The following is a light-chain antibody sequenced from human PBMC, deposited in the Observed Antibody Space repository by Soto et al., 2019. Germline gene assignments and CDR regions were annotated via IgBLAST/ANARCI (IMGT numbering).Light chain of an antibody. CDR3: SSYTLTTTL. Sequence: QSALTQPGSVSGSPGQSITISCTGGLGIYNYVSWYQQHPGRIPKLLIYEVSNRPSGIPDRFSGSKSGDTASLTISGLQTEDAADYYCSSYTLTTTLFGGGTKVTVL. V-gene: IGLV2-14*01. CDR2: EVS. CDR1: GLGIYNY. J-gene: IGLJ2*01.